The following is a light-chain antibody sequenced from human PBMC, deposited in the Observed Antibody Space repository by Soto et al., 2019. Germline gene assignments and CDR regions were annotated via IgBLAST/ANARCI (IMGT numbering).Light chain of an antibody. V-gene: IGLV2-11*01. CDR1: SSDVGGYNY. Sequence: QSVLTQPRSVSGSPGQSVTISCTGTSSDVGGYNYVSWYQQHPGKAPKILIYDVSKRPSGVPDRFSGSKSGNTASLTISGLQAEDEADYYCCSYAGSSTGVFGGGTKLTVL. J-gene: IGLJ2*01. CDR3: CSYAGSSTGV. CDR2: DVS.